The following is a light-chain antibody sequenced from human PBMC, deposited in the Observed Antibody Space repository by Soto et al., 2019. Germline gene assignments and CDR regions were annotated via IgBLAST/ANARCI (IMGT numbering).Light chain of an antibody. V-gene: IGLV2-14*03. CDR3: SSYTTISTLI. CDR2: DVT. CDR1: SSDVGGYDY. J-gene: IGLJ1*01. Sequence: QSALTQPASVSGSPGQSITISCTGTSSDVGGYDYVSWYQQHPGKAPKLMIYDVTNRPSGVSNRFSGSKSDYTASLTISGLQAEDEADYYCSSYTTISTLIFGTGTKVTVL.